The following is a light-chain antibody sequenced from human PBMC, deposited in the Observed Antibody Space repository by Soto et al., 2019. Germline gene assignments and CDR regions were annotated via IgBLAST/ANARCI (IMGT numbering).Light chain of an antibody. CDR3: SSYTSSSTYV. Sequence: QSVLTQPASVSGSPGQSITISCTGTSSDVGGYNYVSWYQQYPGKAPKLMIYDVTNRPSGVSIRFSGSKSGNTASLTISGLQAEDEADCYCSSYTSSSTYVFGTGTKVTVL. CDR2: DVT. J-gene: IGLJ1*01. V-gene: IGLV2-14*03. CDR1: SSDVGGYNY.